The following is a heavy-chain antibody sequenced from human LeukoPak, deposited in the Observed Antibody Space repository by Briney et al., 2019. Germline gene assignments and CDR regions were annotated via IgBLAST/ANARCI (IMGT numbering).Heavy chain of an antibody. D-gene: IGHD2-15*01. V-gene: IGHV1-69*04. Sequence: SVKVSCKASGDTFSSYAISWVRHTPEQGLEWRGRIILILGIANYAQKFQGRVTITADKSTRTAYMGLSSLRSEDTVVYYCASRRCSGWYGGFFDYWGEGTLVTVSS. CDR2: IILILGIA. J-gene: IGHJ4*02. CDR1: GDTFSSYA. CDR3: ASRRCSGWYGGFFDY.